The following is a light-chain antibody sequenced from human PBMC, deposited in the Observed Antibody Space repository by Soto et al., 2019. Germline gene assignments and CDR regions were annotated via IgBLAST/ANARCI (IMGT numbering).Light chain of an antibody. CDR2: EGS. V-gene: IGLV2-23*01. Sequence: QSALTQPASVSGSPGQSITISCTGTSSDVGSYNLVSWYQQHPGKAPKLMIYEGSKRPSGVSNRFSGSKSGNTASLTISGLQGEDAADYYCFSYAGSTTYVFGTGTKLTVL. CDR3: FSYAGSTTYV. CDR1: SSDVGSYNL. J-gene: IGLJ1*01.